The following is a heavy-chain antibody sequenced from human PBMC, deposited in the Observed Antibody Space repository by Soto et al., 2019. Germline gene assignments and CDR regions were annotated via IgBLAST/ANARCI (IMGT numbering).Heavy chain of an antibody. V-gene: IGHV3-33*01. CDR3: ARDPAEVLYGMDV. CDR2: IWYDGSNK. D-gene: IGHD3-3*01. Sequence: GGSLRLSCAASGFTFSSYGMHWVRQAPGKGLEWVAVIWYDGSNKYYADSVKGRFTISRDNSKNTLYLQMNSLRAEDTAVYYCARDPAEVLYGMDVWGQGTTVTVSS. J-gene: IGHJ6*02. CDR1: GFTFSSYG.